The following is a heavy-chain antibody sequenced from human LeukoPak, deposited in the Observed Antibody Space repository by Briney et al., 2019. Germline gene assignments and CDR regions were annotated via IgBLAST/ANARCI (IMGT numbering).Heavy chain of an antibody. CDR2: INPNTGGT. CDR1: GYTFTGYY. J-gene: IGHJ4*02. Sequence: GASVKVSYKASGYTFTGYYLHWVRQAPGQGLEWMGWINPNTGGTNSAQKFQGRVTLTSDTSINTAYMELSRLISDDTAVYYCARGPFWAAVQDSWGQGSLVTVSS. D-gene: IGHD3/OR15-3a*01. V-gene: IGHV1-2*02. CDR3: ARGPFWAAVQDS.